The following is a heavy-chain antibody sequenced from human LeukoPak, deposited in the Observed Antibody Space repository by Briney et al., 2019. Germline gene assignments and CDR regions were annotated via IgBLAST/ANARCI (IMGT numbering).Heavy chain of an antibody. D-gene: IGHD4-17*01. CDR1: GFTFSDYY. Sequence: PGGSLRLSCAASGFTFSDYYMSWVRQAQGKGLEWVSYISGSSSYTIYADSVKGRFTISRDNAKNSLYLQMNSLRADDTAVYYCARVTLYGESALDYWGQGTLVTVSS. V-gene: IGHV3-11*06. J-gene: IGHJ4*02. CDR2: ISGSSSYT. CDR3: ARVTLYGESALDY.